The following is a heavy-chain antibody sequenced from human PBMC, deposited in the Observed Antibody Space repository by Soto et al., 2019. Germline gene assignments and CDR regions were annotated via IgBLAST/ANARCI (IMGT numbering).Heavy chain of an antibody. J-gene: IGHJ4*02. CDR2: VYHSGTT. CDR1: GASIVTNNC. CDR3: AVPGRGDFDY. D-gene: IGHD5-12*01. V-gene: IGHV4-4*02. Sequence: SETLSLTCAVSGASIVTNNCWSVFRQPPGKGLEWSGEVYHSGTTNCNPSLKSRVTISIDKSKNQFSLTLTSMTAADTALYYCAVPGRGDFDYWSQGTLVTVSS.